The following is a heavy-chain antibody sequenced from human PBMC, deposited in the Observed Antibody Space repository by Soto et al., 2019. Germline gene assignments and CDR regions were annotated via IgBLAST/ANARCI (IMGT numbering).Heavy chain of an antibody. CDR3: ACFTPAMEGNFFES. Sequence: QITLRESGPTLVKPTQTLTLTCHFSGFSLTTSGVGVGWFRQKPGEALEWLALIFWNGNKPYSPSLNNRVTIAKAASKKEDVLTMTNVLPGYTATHLCACFTPAMEGNFFESWGPGIPVTVSS. CDR1: GFSLTTSGVG. CDR2: IFWNGNK. D-gene: IGHD3-3*01. J-gene: IGHJ6*01. V-gene: IGHV2-5*01.